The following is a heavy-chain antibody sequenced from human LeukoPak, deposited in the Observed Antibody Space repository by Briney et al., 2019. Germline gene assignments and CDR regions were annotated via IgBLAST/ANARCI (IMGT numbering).Heavy chain of an antibody. CDR3: ARVGRWLQLVFGAPDY. CDR1: GFTVSSNY. Sequence: GGSLRLSCAASGFTVSSNYMSWVRQAPGKGLEWVSVIYSGGSTYYADSVKGRFTISRDNSKNTLYLQMNSLRAEDTAVYYCARVGRWLQLVFGAPDYWGQGTLVTVSS. J-gene: IGHJ4*02. D-gene: IGHD5-24*01. CDR2: IYSGGST. V-gene: IGHV3-53*01.